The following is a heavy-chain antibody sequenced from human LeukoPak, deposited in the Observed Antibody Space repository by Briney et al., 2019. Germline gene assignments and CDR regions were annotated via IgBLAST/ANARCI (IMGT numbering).Heavy chain of an antibody. Sequence: GGSLRLSCAASVFTFSTYNMNWVRQAPGKGLEWVSYISSSGSTIYYADSVKGRFTISRDNAKNSLYLQMNSLRAEDTAVYYCARAQITMFDYWGQGTLVTVSS. J-gene: IGHJ4*02. CDR2: ISSSGSTI. D-gene: IGHD3-10*01. V-gene: IGHV3-48*03. CDR1: VFTFSTYN. CDR3: ARAQITMFDY.